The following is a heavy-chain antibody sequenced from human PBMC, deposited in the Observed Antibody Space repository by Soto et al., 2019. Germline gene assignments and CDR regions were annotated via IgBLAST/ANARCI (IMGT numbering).Heavy chain of an antibody. D-gene: IGHD3-16*01. V-gene: IGHV1-2*02. CDR3: ARDLFEKGIGRWGYFDY. J-gene: IGHJ4*02. CDR2: INPNSGGT. Sequence: QVQLVQSGAEVKKPGASVKVSCKASGYTFTGYYMHWVRQAPGQGPEWMGWINPNSGGTNYAQKFQGRVTMTRDTSISTAYMELSRLRSDDTAVYYCARDLFEKGIGRWGYFDYWGQGTLVTVSS. CDR1: GYTFTGYY.